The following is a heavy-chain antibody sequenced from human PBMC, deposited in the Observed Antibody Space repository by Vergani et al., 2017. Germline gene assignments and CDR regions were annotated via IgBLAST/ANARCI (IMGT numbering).Heavy chain of an antibody. D-gene: IGHD3-22*01. CDR1: GYSFNSYW. CDR3: ARPLYYYDGSGYLYDAFDI. CDR2: IFPGDADT. J-gene: IGHJ3*02. V-gene: IGHV5-51*01. Sequence: EVQLVQSGAEVKKPGESLKISCKGSGYSFNSYWIGWVRQMPGKGLEWMGNIFPGDADTRYSPSFQGQVTISADKSISTAYLQWSSLKASDTAMYYCARPLYYYDGSGYLYDAFDIWGQGTMVTVSS.